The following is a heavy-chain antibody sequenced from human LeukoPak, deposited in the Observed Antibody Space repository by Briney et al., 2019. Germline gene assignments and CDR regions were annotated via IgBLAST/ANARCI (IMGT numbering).Heavy chain of an antibody. D-gene: IGHD2-2*01. CDR3: ARGYCSSTSCYAVDY. Sequence: GGSLRLSCAASGFTFSSYGMHWVRQAPGKGLEWVAVIWYDGSNKYYADSVKGRFTISRDNSKNTLYLQMNSLRAEDTAVYYCARGYCSSTSCYAVDYWGQGTLVTVSS. J-gene: IGHJ4*02. V-gene: IGHV3-33*01. CDR1: GFTFSSYG. CDR2: IWYDGSNK.